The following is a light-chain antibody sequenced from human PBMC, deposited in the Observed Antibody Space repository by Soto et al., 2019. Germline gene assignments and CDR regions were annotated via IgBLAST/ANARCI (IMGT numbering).Light chain of an antibody. CDR1: KLGDKY. J-gene: IGLJ3*02. CDR2: KDN. CDR3: QAWDSSAVV. Sequence: SYELTQPPSVSVSPGQTVNITCSGDKLGDKYTCWYQQKPGQSPVLVIYKDNKRPSGIPERFSGSNSGNRATLTISGTQAMDEADYYCQAWDSSAVVFGGGTKLTVL. V-gene: IGLV3-1*01.